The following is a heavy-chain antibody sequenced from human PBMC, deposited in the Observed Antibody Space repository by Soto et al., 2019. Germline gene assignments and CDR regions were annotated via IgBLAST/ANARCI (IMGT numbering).Heavy chain of an antibody. CDR2: ISSSSSYI. CDR1: GFTFSSYS. V-gene: IGHV3-21*01. Sequence: EVQLVESGGGLVKPGGSLRLSCAASGFTFSSYSMNWVRQAPGKGLEWVSSISSSSSYIYYADSVKGRFTISRDNAKNSLYLQMNSLRAEDTAVYYCARALRGAYDAFDIWGQGTMVTVSS. CDR3: ARALRGAYDAFDI. D-gene: IGHD3-10*01. J-gene: IGHJ3*02.